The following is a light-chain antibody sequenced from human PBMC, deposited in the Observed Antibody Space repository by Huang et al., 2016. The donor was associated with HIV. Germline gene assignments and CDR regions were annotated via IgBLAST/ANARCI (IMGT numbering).Light chain of an antibody. CDR2: GAS. J-gene: IGKJ2*01. V-gene: IGKV3-15*01. CDR1: QSVSSN. CDR3: QQYNNWPQT. Sequence: EIVMTQSPVTLSVSPGERATLSCRASQSVSSNLAWYQQKPGQAPRLLIYGASTRAAGIPARFSGSGSGTEFTLTISSLQSEDFAVYHCQQYNNWPQTFGQGTKLEIK.